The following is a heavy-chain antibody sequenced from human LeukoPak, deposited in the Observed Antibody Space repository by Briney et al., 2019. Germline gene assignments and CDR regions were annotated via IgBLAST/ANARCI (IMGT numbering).Heavy chain of an antibody. Sequence: SETLSLTCAVYGGSFSGYYWSWIRQPRGKWLEWIGEINHSGSTNYNPSLKSRVTISVDTSKNQFSLKLSSVTAADTAVYYCARGVPAALYYFDYWGQGTLVTVSS. D-gene: IGHD2-2*01. CDR1: GGSFSGYY. J-gene: IGHJ4*02. CDR3: ARGVPAALYYFDY. CDR2: INHSGST. V-gene: IGHV4-34*01.